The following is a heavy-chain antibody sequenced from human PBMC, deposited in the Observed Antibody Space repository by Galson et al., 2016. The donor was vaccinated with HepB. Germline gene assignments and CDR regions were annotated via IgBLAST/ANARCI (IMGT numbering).Heavy chain of an antibody. V-gene: IGHV3-23*01. CDR2: IGGGGSSGRT. CDR1: GFTFKNYA. J-gene: IGHJ4*02. Sequence: SLRLSCAASGFTFKNYAMSWVRQAPGKGLEWVSVIGGGGSSGRTYNADSVKGRFTISRDDSRSTLYLEMNSLGVEDTAVYYCARDLGYGGWIVGPFDRWGQGTLVTVSS. D-gene: IGHD5-12*01. CDR3: ARDLGYGGWIVGPFDR.